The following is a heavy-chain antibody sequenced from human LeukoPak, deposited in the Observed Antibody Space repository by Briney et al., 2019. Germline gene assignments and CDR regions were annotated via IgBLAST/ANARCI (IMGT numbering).Heavy chain of an antibody. CDR2: IKEDGSAK. CDR3: ARDHNDGYNFY. D-gene: IGHD3-22*01. Sequence: GSLRLSCAASGFTFSSYAMTWVRQAPGKGLEWLANIKEDGSAKYYVDSVKGRFIISRDNAKNSLYLQMNSLTVEDTAVYFCARDHNDGYNFYWGQGAVVTVSS. V-gene: IGHV3-7*01. CDR1: GFTFSSYA. J-gene: IGHJ4*02.